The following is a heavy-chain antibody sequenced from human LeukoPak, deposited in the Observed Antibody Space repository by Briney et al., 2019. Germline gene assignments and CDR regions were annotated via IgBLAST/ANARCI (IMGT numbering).Heavy chain of an antibody. CDR3: AKGSEVKQQLVLGSFDY. V-gene: IGHV3-23*01. CDR2: ISGSGGST. CDR1: GFTFSSYA. J-gene: IGHJ4*02. Sequence: PGGALRLSCAASGFTFSSYAMSWVRQAPGKGLEWVSAISGSGGSTYYADSVKGRFTISRDNSKNTLYLQMNSLRAEDTAVYYCAKGSEVKQQLVLGSFDYWGQGTLVTVSS. D-gene: IGHD6-13*01.